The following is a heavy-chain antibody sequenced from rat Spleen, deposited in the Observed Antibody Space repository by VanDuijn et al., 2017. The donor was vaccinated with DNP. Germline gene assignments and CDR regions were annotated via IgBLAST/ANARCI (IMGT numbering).Heavy chain of an antibody. Sequence: QVQLKESGPGLVQSSQTLSLTCTVSGFSLTSYIITWVRQPPGKGLEWIAAISGGGTTYYSSGLKSRLRISRDTSKRQVFLTMSSLLTEDTAVYFCASHVTGPYVLDVWGQGTSVTVSS. D-gene: IGHD4-1*01. CDR2: ISGGGTT. CDR1: GFSLTSYI. CDR3: ASHVTGPYVLDV. V-gene: IGHV2-6*01. J-gene: IGHJ4*01.